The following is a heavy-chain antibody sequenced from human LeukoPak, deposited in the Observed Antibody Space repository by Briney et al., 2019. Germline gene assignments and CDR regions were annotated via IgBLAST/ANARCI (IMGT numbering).Heavy chain of an antibody. Sequence: SETLSLTCTVSGGSINSSTYFWGWIRQPPGKGLGWIGSIYYSGSTYYNPSLKSRVTISVDTSKNQFSLKLSSVTAADTAVYYCARLGTPMIIGRIDYWGQGTLVTVSS. D-gene: IGHD3-16*01. V-gene: IGHV4-39*01. CDR3: ARLGTPMIIGRIDY. J-gene: IGHJ4*02. CDR1: GGSINSSTYF. CDR2: IYYSGST.